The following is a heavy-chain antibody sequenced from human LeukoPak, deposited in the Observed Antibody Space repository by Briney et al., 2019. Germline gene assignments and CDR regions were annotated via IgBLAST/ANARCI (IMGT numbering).Heavy chain of an antibody. V-gene: IGHV1-18*04. J-gene: IGHJ4*02. CDR3: ARDRMDTGTYFDY. Sequence: ASVKVSCKASGYTFTGYYMHWVRQAPRQGLEWMGWINPNSGNTNYAQKLQGRVTMTTDTSTSTAYMELRSLRSDDTAMYYCARDRMDTGTYFDYWGQGTLVTVSS. CDR2: INPNSGNT. CDR1: GYTFTGYY. D-gene: IGHD5-18*01.